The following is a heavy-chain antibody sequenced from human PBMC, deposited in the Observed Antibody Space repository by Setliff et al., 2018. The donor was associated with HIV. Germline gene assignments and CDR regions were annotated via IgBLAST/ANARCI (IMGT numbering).Heavy chain of an antibody. D-gene: IGHD6-25*01. V-gene: IGHV2-70*04. CDR3: AREIAAPQGFDY. J-gene: IGHJ4*02. CDR2: IDWDADK. Sequence: SGPTLVNPTQTLTLTCTFSGFSLSTSGMRVSWVRQPPGKALEWLARIDWDADKFYTTSLKTRLTISKDTSKNQVVLTMTNMDPVDTATYYCAREIAAPQGFDYWGQGTLVTVSS. CDR1: GFSLSTSGMR.